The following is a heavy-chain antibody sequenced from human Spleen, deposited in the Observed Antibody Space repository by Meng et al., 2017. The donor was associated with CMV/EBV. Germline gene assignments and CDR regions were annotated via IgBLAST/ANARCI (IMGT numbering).Heavy chain of an antibody. CDR3: ARDGKYCSSGTCDYYIMDV. J-gene: IGHJ6*02. CDR2: MNSDGSST. Sequence: GESLKISCEASGFTFSTYWMHWVRQVPGKGLVWVSRMNSDGSSTTYADSVRGRCTISRDNDKNTLYLQMNSLRGDDTAIYYCARDGKYCSSGTCDYYIMDVWGQGTTVTVSS. D-gene: IGHD2-15*01. CDR1: GFTFSTYW. V-gene: IGHV3-74*01.